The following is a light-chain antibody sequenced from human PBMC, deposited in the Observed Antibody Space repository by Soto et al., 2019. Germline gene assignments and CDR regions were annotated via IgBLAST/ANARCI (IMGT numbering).Light chain of an antibody. CDR2: DAS. V-gene: IGKV3-15*01. J-gene: IGKJ5*01. CDR1: QDVTNN. CDR3: QQYNSYPIT. Sequence: EILMTQSPATLSLSPGEGVTLSCRAAQDVTNNVAWYQQKSGQAPRLLIYDASARASGVSARFSGSGSGTDFTLTISSLQPDDFATYYCQQYNSYPITFGQGTRLEIK.